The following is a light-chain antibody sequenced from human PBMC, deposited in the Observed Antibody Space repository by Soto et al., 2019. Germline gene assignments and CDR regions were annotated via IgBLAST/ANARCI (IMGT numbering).Light chain of an antibody. J-gene: IGKJ4*01. Sequence: DIQMSQSPSSLSASVGERVTIACRASQTISNYLNWYQQKPGQAPKLLISAASSLQSGVPSRFSGSGSGTDFTLTSSILQPEDFATYYRQLSDSTPLTFGGGTIVDIK. CDR1: QTISNY. CDR2: AAS. V-gene: IGKV1-39*01. CDR3: QLSDSTPLT.